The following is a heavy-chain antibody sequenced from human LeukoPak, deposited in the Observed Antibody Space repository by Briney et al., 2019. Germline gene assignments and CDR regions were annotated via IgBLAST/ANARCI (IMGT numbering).Heavy chain of an antibody. V-gene: IGHV3-30*18. CDR3: AKAIRQQLISKYYYGMDV. CDR2: ISYDGSNK. CDR1: GFTFSSYG. J-gene: IGHJ6*02. Sequence: GGSLRLSCAASGFTFSSYGMHWVRQAPGKGLEWVAVISYDGSNKYYADSVKGRFTISRDNSKNTLYLQMNSLRAEDTAVYYCAKAIRQQLISKYYYGMDVWGQGTTVTVSS. D-gene: IGHD6-13*01.